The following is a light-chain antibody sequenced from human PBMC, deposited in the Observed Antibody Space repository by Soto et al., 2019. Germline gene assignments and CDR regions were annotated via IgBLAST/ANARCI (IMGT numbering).Light chain of an antibody. CDR2: GAS. CDR1: QSVSSSY. CDR3: QQYGSSIT. V-gene: IGKV3-20*01. J-gene: IGKJ5*01. Sequence: EIVLTQSPGTLSLSSGERATLSCRASQSVSSSYLAWYQQKPGQAPRLLMYGASSRATGIPDRFSGSGSGTDFTLTISSLEPEDFAVYYCQQYGSSITFGQGTRLEIK.